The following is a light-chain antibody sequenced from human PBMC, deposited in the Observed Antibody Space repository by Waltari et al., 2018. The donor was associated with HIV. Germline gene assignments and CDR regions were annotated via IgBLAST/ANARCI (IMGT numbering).Light chain of an antibody. CDR1: DIGNKD. CDR3: QVWDNSAGVV. V-gene: IGLV3-9*01. J-gene: IGLJ2*01. Sequence: YALTPPASASVAPGQTARITCGGRDIGNKDVHWYQQRPGQAPGLVIYGDNYRPSGSPERFSGSISTNTATLTISGVQGGDEADYYWQVWDNSAGVVFGGGTKLTVL. CDR2: GDN.